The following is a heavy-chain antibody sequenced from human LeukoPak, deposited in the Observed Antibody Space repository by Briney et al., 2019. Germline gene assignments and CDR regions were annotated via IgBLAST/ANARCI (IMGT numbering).Heavy chain of an antibody. V-gene: IGHV1-24*01. Sequence: ASVKVSCKVSGYTLTELSMHWVRQAPGKGLEWMGGFDPEDGETIYAQKFQGRVTMTGDTSTDTAYMELSSLRSEDTAVYYCATYGSGRHYGMDVWGQGTTVTVSS. CDR2: FDPEDGET. J-gene: IGHJ6*02. CDR3: ATYGSGRHYGMDV. D-gene: IGHD3-10*01. CDR1: GYTLTELS.